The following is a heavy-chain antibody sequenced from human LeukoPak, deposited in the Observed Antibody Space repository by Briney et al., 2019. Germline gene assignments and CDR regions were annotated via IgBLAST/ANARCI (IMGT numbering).Heavy chain of an antibody. Sequence: SETLSLTCAVHGGSFSGYLWSWIRQPPGEGLEWIGEINHSGSTNYNPSLKSRVTISVDTSKNQFSLKVSSVTAADTGVHYCARGSASQGYYYYMDVWDKGTTVTVSS. CDR1: GGSFSGYL. J-gene: IGHJ6*03. CDR3: ARGSASQGYYYYMDV. CDR2: INHSGST. V-gene: IGHV4-34*01.